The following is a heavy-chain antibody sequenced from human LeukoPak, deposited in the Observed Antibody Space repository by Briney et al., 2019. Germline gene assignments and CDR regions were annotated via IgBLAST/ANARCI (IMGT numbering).Heavy chain of an antibody. CDR1: GFTFSSYG. CDR2: ISYDGSNK. J-gene: IGHJ4*02. V-gene: IGHV3-30*03. Sequence: PGRSLRLSCAASGFTFSSYGMHWVRQAPGKGLEWVAVISYDGSNKYYADSVKGRFTISRDNSKNTLYLQMNSLRAEDTAVYYCARDLRDYWGQGTLVTVSS. CDR3: ARDLRDY.